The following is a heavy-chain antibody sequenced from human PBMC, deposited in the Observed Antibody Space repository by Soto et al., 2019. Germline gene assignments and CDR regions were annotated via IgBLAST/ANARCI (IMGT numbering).Heavy chain of an antibody. J-gene: IGHJ6*02. V-gene: IGHV3-21*01. Sequence: GGSLRLSCAASGFTFSSYSMNWVRQAPGKGLEWVSSISSSSSYIYYADSVKGRFTISRDNAKNSLYLQMNSLRAEDTAVYYCARLVVPAAISPRREYYYGMDVWGQGTTVTVSS. D-gene: IGHD2-2*02. CDR2: ISSSSSYI. CDR3: ARLVVPAAISPRREYYYGMDV. CDR1: GFTFSSYS.